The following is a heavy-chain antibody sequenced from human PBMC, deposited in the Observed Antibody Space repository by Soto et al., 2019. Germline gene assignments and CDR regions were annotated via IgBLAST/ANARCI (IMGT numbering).Heavy chain of an antibody. D-gene: IGHD3-9*01. CDR1: GGTFSSYT. J-gene: IGHJ4*02. Sequence: SVKVSCKASGGTFSSYTITWVRQAPGQGLEWMGRIIPILGIANYAQKFQGRVTITADKSTSTAYMELSSLRSEDTAVYYCARPTGTGYNNPFDYWGQGTLVTV. CDR2: IIPILGIA. V-gene: IGHV1-69*02. CDR3: ARPTGTGYNNPFDY.